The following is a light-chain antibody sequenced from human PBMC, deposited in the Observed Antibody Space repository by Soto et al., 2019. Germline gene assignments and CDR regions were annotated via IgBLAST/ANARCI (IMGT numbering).Light chain of an antibody. CDR1: QSVSTTY. V-gene: IGKV3-20*01. CDR2: GAS. Sequence: EIVLTQSPGTLSLSPGERATLSCRASQSVSTTYLAWYQQKPGQAPRLLIYGASSRATGIPDRFSGSGSGIDFTLTISRLEPEDCAVYYCQQDGSSRWTFGQGTKVEIK. CDR3: QQDGSSRWT. J-gene: IGKJ1*01.